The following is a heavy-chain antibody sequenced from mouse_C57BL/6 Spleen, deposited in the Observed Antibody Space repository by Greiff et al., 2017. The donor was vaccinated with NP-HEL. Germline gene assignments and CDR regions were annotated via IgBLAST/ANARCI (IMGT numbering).Heavy chain of an antibody. CDR1: GFTFSDYY. CDR3: ARQDGYHYAMDY. Sequence: EVKVVESGGGLVQPGGSLKLSCAASGFTFSDYYMYWVRQTPEKRLEWVAYISNGGGSTYYPDTVKGRFTISRDNAKNTLYLQMSRLKSEDTAMYYCARQDGYHYAMDYWGQGTSVTVSS. J-gene: IGHJ4*01. V-gene: IGHV5-12*01. D-gene: IGHD2-3*01. CDR2: ISNGGGST.